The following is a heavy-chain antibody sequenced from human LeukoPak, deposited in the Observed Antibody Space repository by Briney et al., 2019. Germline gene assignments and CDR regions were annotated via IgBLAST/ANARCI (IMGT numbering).Heavy chain of an antibody. CDR2: ISSSGSTI. CDR1: GFTFSDYY. CDR3: AKKNKYSSGWYGAFDI. Sequence: PGGSLRLSCAASGFTFSDYYMSWIRQAPGKGPEWVSYISSSGSTIYYADSVKGRFTISRDNAKNSLYLQMDSLRAEDTAVYCCAKKNKYSSGWYGAFDIWGQGTMVTVSS. D-gene: IGHD6-19*01. J-gene: IGHJ3*02. V-gene: IGHV3-11*01.